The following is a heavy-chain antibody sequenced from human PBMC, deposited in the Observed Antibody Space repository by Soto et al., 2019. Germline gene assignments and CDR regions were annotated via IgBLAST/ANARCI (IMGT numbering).Heavy chain of an antibody. CDR1: RGSVSSSY. V-gene: IGHV4-59*02. CDR3: AREGSSRWFDY. CDR2: IYYSGST. J-gene: IGHJ4*02. D-gene: IGHD6-19*01. Sequence: SETLCLTCTASRGSVSSSYGSWLRQPSGKGLEWIGYIYYSGSTNYNPSLKSRVTISVDTSKNQFSLKLSSVTAADTAVYYCAREGSSRWFDYWGQGTLVTVSS.